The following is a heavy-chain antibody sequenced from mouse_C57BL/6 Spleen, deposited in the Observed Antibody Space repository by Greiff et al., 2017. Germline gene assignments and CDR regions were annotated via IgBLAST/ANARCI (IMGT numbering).Heavy chain of an antibody. CDR2: INPNYGTT. CDR1: GYSFTDYN. V-gene: IGHV1-39*01. D-gene: IGHD1-1*01. J-gene: IGHJ3*01. CDR3: ARSAGSSRAWFAY. Sequence: VVKPGASVKISCKASGYSFTDYNMNWVKQSNGKSLEWIGVINPNYGTTSYNQKFKGKATLTVDQSSSTAYMQLNSLTSEDSAVYYCARSAGSSRAWFAYWGQGTLVTVSA.